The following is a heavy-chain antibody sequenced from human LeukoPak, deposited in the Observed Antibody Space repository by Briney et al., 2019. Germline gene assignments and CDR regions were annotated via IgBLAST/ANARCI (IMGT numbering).Heavy chain of an antibody. CDR3: ARDLYYYGSGSFGKYYYYGMDV. CDR1: GFALSMYT. D-gene: IGHD3-10*01. V-gene: IGHV3-30-3*01. CDR2: ASYDGSNK. J-gene: IGHJ6*02. Sequence: GRSLRLSCVASGFALSMYTLHWVRQAPGKGLECVAVASYDGSNKYYADSVKGRFTISRDNSKNTLYLQMNSLRAEDTAVYYCARDLYYYGSGSFGKYYYYGMDVWGQGTTVTVSS.